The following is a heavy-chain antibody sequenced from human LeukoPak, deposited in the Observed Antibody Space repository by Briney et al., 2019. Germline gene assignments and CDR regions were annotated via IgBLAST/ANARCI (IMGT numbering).Heavy chain of an antibody. V-gene: IGHV1-2*02. J-gene: IGHJ4*02. Sequence: ASVKVSCKASGYTFTGYYMHWVRQAPGQGLEWMGWINPNSGGTNYAQKFQGRVTMTRDTSISTAYMELSRLRSDDTAVYYCARDLPVQPFYFDHWGQGTLVTVYS. CDR1: GYTFTGYY. CDR3: ARDLPVQPFYFDH. D-gene: IGHD2-2*01. CDR2: INPNSGGT.